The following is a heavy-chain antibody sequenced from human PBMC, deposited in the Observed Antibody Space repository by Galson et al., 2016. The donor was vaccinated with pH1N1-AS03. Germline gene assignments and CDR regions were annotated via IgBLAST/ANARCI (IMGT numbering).Heavy chain of an antibody. J-gene: IGHJ4*02. CDR3: ARSPSSAWHNFDY. CDR2: TSYNGRNR. D-gene: IGHD6-19*01. CDR1: GFAFSDYT. Sequence: SLRLSCAASGFAFSDYTMHWVRQAPGKGLEWVAVTSYNGRNRYYTDSVQGRFSISRDNSKTTLHLQMISLRDEDTAVYFCARSPSSAWHNFDYWGQGALVVVST. V-gene: IGHV3-30-3*02.